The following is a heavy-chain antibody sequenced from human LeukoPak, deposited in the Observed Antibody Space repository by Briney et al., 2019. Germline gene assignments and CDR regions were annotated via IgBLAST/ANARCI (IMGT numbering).Heavy chain of an antibody. CDR1: GYTFTGYY. CDR2: INPNSGGT. CDR3: ARENENYGSGSYYNLFDY. D-gene: IGHD3-10*01. J-gene: IGHJ4*02. Sequence: ASVKVSCKASGYTFTGYYMHWVRQAPGQGLEWLGWINPNSGGTNYAQKFQGWVTMTRDTSISTAYMELSRLRSDDTAVYYCARENENYGSGSYYNLFDYWGQGTLVTVSS. V-gene: IGHV1-2*04.